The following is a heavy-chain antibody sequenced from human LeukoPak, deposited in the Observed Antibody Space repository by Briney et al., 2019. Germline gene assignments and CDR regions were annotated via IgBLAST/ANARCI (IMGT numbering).Heavy chain of an antibody. CDR1: GVTFSDYY. D-gene: IGHD6-19*01. Sequence: GGSLRLSCAASGVTFSDYYMSWVRQAPGKGLEWVSYISSSGSTIYYADSVKGRFTISRDNAKNSLYLQMNSLRAEDTAVYYCARDPGSGWYDYWGQGTLVTVSS. V-gene: IGHV3-11*01. J-gene: IGHJ4*02. CDR2: ISSSGSTI. CDR3: ARDPGSGWYDY.